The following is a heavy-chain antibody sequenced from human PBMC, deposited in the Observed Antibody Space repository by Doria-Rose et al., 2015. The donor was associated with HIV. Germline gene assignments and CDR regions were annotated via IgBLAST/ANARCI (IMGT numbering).Heavy chain of an antibody. V-gene: IGHV3-33*01. Sequence: QVQLVQSGGGVVQPGRSLSLPCTASGFIFSDYGMHWVRQAPGKGLEWVAVIWHDGSKVYFADSVKGRFSIFRDNSKNTLYLQMKSLRAEDTAIYYCAREGYCYSGKYYYYYDGMDVWGQGTTVTVSS. CDR1: GFIFSDYG. CDR2: IWHDGSKV. CDR3: AREGYCYSGKYYYYYDGMDV. D-gene: IGHD2-21*02. J-gene: IGHJ6*02.